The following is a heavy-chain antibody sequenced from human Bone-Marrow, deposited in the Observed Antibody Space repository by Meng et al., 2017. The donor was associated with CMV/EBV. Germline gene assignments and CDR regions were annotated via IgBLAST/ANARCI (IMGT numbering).Heavy chain of an antibody. CDR2: ISSSSSYI. J-gene: IGHJ4*02. D-gene: IGHD3-3*01. V-gene: IGHV3-21*04. Sequence: GESLKISCAASGFTFSSYSMNWVRQAPGKGLEWVSSISSSSSYIYYADSVKGRFTISRDNAKNSLYLQMNSLRAEDTAVYYCARSYDFWSGYYYYWGQGTLVTVSS. CDR3: ARSYDFWSGYYYY. CDR1: GFTFSSYS.